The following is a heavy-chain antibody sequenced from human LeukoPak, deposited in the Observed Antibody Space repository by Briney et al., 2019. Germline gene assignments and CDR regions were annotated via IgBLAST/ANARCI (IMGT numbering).Heavy chain of an antibody. D-gene: IGHD3-3*01. CDR1: GFTFSSYD. CDR3: ARGVRGDFYGVVPLDY. CDR2: ITSSGLTI. Sequence: GGSLRLSCAASGFTFSSYDMNRVRQAPGKGLEWISYITSSGLTIYYAASVKGRFTISRDNAKNSLDLQMNSLRAEDAALYYCARGVRGDFYGVVPLDYWGPGTLVTVSS. V-gene: IGHV3-48*03. J-gene: IGHJ4*02.